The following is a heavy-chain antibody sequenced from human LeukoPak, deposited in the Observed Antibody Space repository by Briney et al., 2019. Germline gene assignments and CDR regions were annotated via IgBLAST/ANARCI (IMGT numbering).Heavy chain of an antibody. CDR1: GFSFDTHG. Sequence: LAGGSLRLSCAASGFSFDTHGMHWVRQAPGKGLEWVAVIWYDGGKKYYADSVKGRFTISRDNSKKSLFLQMNSLRAEDTALYYCARDVFADSSGGSFDFWGQGTLVTVSS. V-gene: IGHV3-33*01. CDR2: IWYDGGKK. D-gene: IGHD3-16*01. CDR3: ARDVFADSSGGSFDF. J-gene: IGHJ4*02.